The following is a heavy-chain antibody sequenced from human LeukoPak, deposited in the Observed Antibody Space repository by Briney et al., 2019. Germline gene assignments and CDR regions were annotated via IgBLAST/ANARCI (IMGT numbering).Heavy chain of an antibody. CDR2: MNPNSGNT. CDR1: GYTFTSYD. V-gene: IGHV1-8*01. Sequence: GASVKVSCKASGYTFTSYDINWVRQATGQGLEWMGWMNPNSGNTGYAQKFQGRVTMTRNTSISTAYMELSSLRSEDTAVYYCARAETYCSSTSCYAVGAFDIWGQGIMVTVSS. D-gene: IGHD2-2*01. CDR3: ARAETYCSSTSCYAVGAFDI. J-gene: IGHJ3*02.